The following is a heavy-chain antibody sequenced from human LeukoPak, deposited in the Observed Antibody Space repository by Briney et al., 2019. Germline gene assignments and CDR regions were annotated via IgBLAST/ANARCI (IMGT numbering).Heavy chain of an antibody. CDR3: ARALGHYYDSSGYPSYWYFDL. CDR2: IIPIFGIA. V-gene: IGHV1-69*04. CDR1: GGTFSSYA. Sequence: SVKVSCKASGGTFSSYAIIWVRQAPGQGLEWMGRIIPIFGIANYAQKFQGRVTITADKSTSTAYMELSSLRSEDTAVYYCARALGHYYDSSGYPSYWYFDLWGRGTLVTVSS. D-gene: IGHD3-22*01. J-gene: IGHJ2*01.